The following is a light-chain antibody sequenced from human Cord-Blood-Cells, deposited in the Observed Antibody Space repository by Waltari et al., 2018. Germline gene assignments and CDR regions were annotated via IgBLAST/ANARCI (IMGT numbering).Light chain of an antibody. CDR3: MQALQTIFT. V-gene: IGKV2-28*01. J-gene: IGKJ3*01. Sequence: DIVMTQSPLSLPVTPGEPASISCRSSQSLLHSNGYKYLDWYLQKPGQSPQLLIYLGSNRASGVPDRFSGSGSGTDFTLKISRVEAEDVGVYYCMQALQTIFTFGPGTKVDIK. CDR1: QSLLHSNGYKY. CDR2: LGS.